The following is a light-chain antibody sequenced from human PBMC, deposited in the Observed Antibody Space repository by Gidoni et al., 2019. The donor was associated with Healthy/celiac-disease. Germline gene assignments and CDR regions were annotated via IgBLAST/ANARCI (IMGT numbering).Light chain of an antibody. CDR3: HQRSSLPYT. CDR2: YAS. Sequence: EIVLTQSPDFQSVTPKEKVTITCRSSQSIGSSLHWYQQKPDQSPKLLSKYASQSCSGVPARFSGRGSGTDFTLNINSREAEEAATYYCHQRSSLPYTFGQXTKLEIK. V-gene: IGKV6-21*01. J-gene: IGKJ2*01. CDR1: QSIGSS.